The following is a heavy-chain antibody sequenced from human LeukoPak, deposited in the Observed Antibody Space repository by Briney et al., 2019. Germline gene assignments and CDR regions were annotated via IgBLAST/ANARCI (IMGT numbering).Heavy chain of an antibody. CDR3: TRDPDG. V-gene: IGHV3-66*01. CDR2: IYNDGQT. J-gene: IGHJ4*02. CDR1: GSTVSDFY. Sequence: GGSLRLSCAASGSTVSDFYMSWVRLAPGKGLEWVSVIYNDGQTFHAESVKGRFTLSRDNSKNILYLQMNSLRAEDTAVYYCTRDPDGWGQGTLVTVSS.